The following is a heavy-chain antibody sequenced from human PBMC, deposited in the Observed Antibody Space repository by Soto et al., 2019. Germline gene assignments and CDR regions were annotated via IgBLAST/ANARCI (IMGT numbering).Heavy chain of an antibody. CDR1: GYTFTSYG. V-gene: IGHV1-18*01. J-gene: IGHJ4*02. Sequence: QVQLVQSGGEVKKPGASVKVSCKASGYTFTSYGISWVRQAPGQGLEWMGWINAYNGNTNYAQKVQGRVTMTTDTSTSTAYRELRSLRSDATAVYYSARDVGYGLIDGWGQGTLVTVSS. D-gene: IGHD5-18*01. CDR3: ARDVGYGLIDG. CDR2: INAYNGNT.